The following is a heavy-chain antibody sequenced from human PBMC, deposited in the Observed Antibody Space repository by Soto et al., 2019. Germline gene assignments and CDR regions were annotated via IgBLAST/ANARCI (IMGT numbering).Heavy chain of an antibody. V-gene: IGHV4-38-2*02. CDR2: IYQSGST. Sequence: LSLTCPVSGYSISIGNYWGWIRQPPGKRLEWIGSIYQSGSTYYNPSLRSRATISVDTSKNQFSLKLSSVTAADTAVYYCARVLGAPLYYFDYWGQGILVTVSS. J-gene: IGHJ4*02. D-gene: IGHD1-26*01. CDR1: GYSISIGNY. CDR3: ARVLGAPLYYFDY.